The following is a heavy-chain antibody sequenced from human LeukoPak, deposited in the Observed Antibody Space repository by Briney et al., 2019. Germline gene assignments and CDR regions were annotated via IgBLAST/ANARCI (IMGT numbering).Heavy chain of an antibody. V-gene: IGHV1-46*01. CDR3: ARSSENSGYDPYYFDY. CDR1: GYTFTSYY. Sequence: ASVKVSCKASGYTFTSYYMHWVRQAPGQGLEWMGIINPSGGSTSYAQKFQGRVTMTRDTSTSTVYMELSSLRSEDTAVYYCARSSENSGYDPYYFDYWGQGTLVTVSS. J-gene: IGHJ4*02. D-gene: IGHD5-12*01. CDR2: INPSGGST.